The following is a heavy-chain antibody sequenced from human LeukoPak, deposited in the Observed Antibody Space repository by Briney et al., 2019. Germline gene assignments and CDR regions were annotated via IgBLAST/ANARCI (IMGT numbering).Heavy chain of an antibody. CDR2: IHYSGST. V-gene: IGHV4-59*01. D-gene: IGHD5-18*01. J-gene: IGHJ6*04. CDR1: GGSISSYY. CDR3: ARDKREYSYGYYYYYYGMDV. Sequence: PSETLSLTCTVSGGSISSYYWSWIRQPPGKGLEWIGYIHYSGSTNYNPSLKSRVTISVDTSKDQFSLKLSSVTAADTAVYYCARDKREYSYGYYYYYYGMDVWGKGTTVTVSS.